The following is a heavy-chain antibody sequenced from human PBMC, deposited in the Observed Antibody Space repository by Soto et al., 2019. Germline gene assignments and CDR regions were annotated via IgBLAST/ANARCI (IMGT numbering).Heavy chain of an antibody. CDR3: AKETHRQMELLERGLDY. D-gene: IGHD1-1*01. CDR2: ISYDGSNK. V-gene: IGHV3-30*18. J-gene: IGHJ4*02. CDR1: GFTFSSYG. Sequence: GGSLRLSCAASGFTFSSYGMHWVRQAPGKGLEWVAVISYDGSNKYYADSVKGRFTISRDNSKNTLYLQMNSLRAEDKAVYYCAKETHRQMELLERGLDYWGQGTLVTVSS.